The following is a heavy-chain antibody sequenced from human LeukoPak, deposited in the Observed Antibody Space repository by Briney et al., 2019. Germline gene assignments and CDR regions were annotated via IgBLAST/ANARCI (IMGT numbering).Heavy chain of an antibody. J-gene: IGHJ6*02. V-gene: IGHV4-31*03. CDR2: IYYSGST. CDR3: ARNIVAGADYYYYGMDV. D-gene: IGHD5-12*01. Sequence: SETLSLTCTVSGGSISSCGYYWSWIRQHPGKGLEWIGYIYYSGSTYYNPSLKSRVTISVDTSKNQFSLKLSSVTAADTAVYYCARNIVAGADYYYYGMDVWGQGTTVTVSS. CDR1: GGSISSCGYY.